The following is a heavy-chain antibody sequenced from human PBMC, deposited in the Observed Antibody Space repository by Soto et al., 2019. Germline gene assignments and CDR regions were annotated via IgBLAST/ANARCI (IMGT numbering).Heavy chain of an antibody. CDR3: AREVVTETTWGSFDS. D-gene: IGHD3-22*01. V-gene: IGHV1-69*01. CDR2: ISPFFGTT. CDR1: GGGTLSNDA. Sequence: QVHLVQSGADGRKSGSSVRVSCTASGGGTLSNDAISWVRQAPGQGLEWLGRISPFFGTTDYSQSFQGRLTMTADASTGTVYISQRSLKSAVTAVSYCAREVVTETTWGSFDSWGQETLVIVSS. J-gene: IGHJ4*02.